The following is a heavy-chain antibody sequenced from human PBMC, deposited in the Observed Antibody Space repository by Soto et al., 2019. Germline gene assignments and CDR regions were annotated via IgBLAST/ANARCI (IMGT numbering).Heavy chain of an antibody. CDR2: IWYDGSNK. V-gene: IGHV3-33*06. CDR3: AKDEGFTAY. CDR1: GFTFSSYG. J-gene: IGHJ4*02. D-gene: IGHD2-15*01. Sequence: PGGSLRLSCAASGFTFSSYGMYRVRQAPGKGLEWVAVIWYDGSNKYYEDSVKGRFTISRDNSKNTLYLQMNSLRAEDTAVYYCAKDEGFTAYWGQGTLVTVSS.